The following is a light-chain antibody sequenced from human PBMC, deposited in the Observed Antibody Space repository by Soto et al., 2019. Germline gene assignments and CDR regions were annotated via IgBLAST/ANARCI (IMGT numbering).Light chain of an antibody. V-gene: IGKV1-39*01. Sequence: DIQMTQSPSSLPASVGARVTITCRASQRISRYLNWYQQKPGKAPNLLISAASTLQSGVPSRFSGSGFDSDFTLTITSLQPEDVATYYCQQSFNTPRTFGQGTKVDIK. CDR2: AAS. CDR1: QRISRY. CDR3: QQSFNTPRT. J-gene: IGKJ2*02.